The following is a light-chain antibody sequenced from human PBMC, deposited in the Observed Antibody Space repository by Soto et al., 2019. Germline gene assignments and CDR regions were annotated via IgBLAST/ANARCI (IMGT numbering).Light chain of an antibody. Sequence: EIVMTQSPATLSVSPGEIATLSCRASQSVSSNLAWYQQKPGQAPRLLIHGASSRATGIPDRFSGSGSGTDFTLTTSRLEPEDFAVYYCQQYGSSPPLTFGGGTKVDIK. CDR1: QSVSSN. J-gene: IGKJ4*01. CDR3: QQYGSSPPLT. V-gene: IGKV3-20*01. CDR2: GAS.